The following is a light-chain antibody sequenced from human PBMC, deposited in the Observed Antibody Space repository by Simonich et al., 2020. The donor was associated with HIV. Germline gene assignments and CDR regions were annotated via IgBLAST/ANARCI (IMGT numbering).Light chain of an antibody. Sequence: QSVLTQPPSVSGAPGQRVNISCTGSSSNIGAGYDVHWYQQVPGTAPKLLIYANPNRPSGVPDRFSCSKSGTSASLTISGLQAEDEADYYCCSYAGSSTFVFGGGTKLTVL. CDR2: ANP. V-gene: IGLV1-40*01. CDR1: SSNIGAGYD. J-gene: IGLJ2*01. CDR3: CSYAGSSTFV.